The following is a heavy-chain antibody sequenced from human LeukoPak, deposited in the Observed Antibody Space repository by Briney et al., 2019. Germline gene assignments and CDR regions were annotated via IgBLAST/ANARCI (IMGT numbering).Heavy chain of an antibody. Sequence: SETLSLTCTVSGGSISSYYWSWIRQPPGKGLERIGYIYYSGSTNYNPSLKSRATISVDTSKNQFSLKLSSVTAAGTAVYYCARTQYSSSFYFDYWGQGTLVTVSS. CDR2: IYYSGST. D-gene: IGHD6-13*01. CDR3: ARTQYSSSFYFDY. J-gene: IGHJ4*02. V-gene: IGHV4-59*08. CDR1: GGSISSYY.